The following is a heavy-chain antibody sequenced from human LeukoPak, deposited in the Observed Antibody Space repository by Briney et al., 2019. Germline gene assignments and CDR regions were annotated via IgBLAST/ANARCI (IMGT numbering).Heavy chain of an antibody. V-gene: IGHV3-74*01. CDR1: GFTFSSYW. CDR3: ARVQNEWQLLPGFDY. D-gene: IGHD1-26*01. Sequence: GGSLRLSCAASGFTFSSYWMHWARQTPEKGLVWVARIKDDGSIMDYADSVKGRFTISGDNAKNTVYLQMNSLRAEDTAVYYCARVQNEWQLLPGFDYWGQGTLVTVSS. J-gene: IGHJ4*02. CDR2: IKDDGSIM.